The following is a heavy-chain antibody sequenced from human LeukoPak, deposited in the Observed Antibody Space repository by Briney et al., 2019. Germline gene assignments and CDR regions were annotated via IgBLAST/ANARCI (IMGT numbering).Heavy chain of an antibody. CDR3: ARLGLEVGGPNWFDP. V-gene: IGHV3-53*01. D-gene: IGHD1-1*01. CDR2: IYSGGTT. CDR1: GFIVSANY. J-gene: IGHJ5*02. Sequence: PGGSLRPSCEASGFIVSANYLTWVRQAPGKGLECVSVIYSGGTTDYADSVKGRFTISRDNAKNSLYLQMNSLRVEDTAVYYCARLGLEVGGPNWFDPWGQGTLVTVSS.